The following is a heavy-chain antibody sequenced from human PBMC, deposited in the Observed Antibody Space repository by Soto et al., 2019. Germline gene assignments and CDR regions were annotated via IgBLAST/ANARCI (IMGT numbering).Heavy chain of an antibody. V-gene: IGHV1-46*01. CDR1: GYTFSSRY. J-gene: IGHJ5*02. CDR2: INPSGGST. CDR3: ARDGDCSGGSCSTNYWFDP. D-gene: IGHD2-15*01. Sequence: QVQLEQSGAEVKKPGASVKVSCKASGYTFSSRYMNWVRQAPGQGLEWMGIINPSGGSTSSAQKFQGRLTLTRDISTSTFYMELSSLRSEDTAVYYCARDGDCSGGSCSTNYWFDPWGQGTLVTVSS.